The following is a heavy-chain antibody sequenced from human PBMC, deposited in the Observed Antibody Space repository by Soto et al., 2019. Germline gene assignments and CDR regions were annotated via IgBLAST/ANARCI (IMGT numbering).Heavy chain of an antibody. V-gene: IGHV1-69*02. CDR3: ARPYGDYGEEWYFDL. D-gene: IGHD4-17*01. CDR2: IIPILGIA. Sequence: SVKVSCKASGGTFSSYTISWVRQAPGQGLEWMGRIIPILGIANYAQKFQGRVTITADKSTSTAYMELSSLRSEDTAVYYCARPYGDYGEEWYFDLWGRGTLVTVSS. J-gene: IGHJ2*01. CDR1: GGTFSSYT.